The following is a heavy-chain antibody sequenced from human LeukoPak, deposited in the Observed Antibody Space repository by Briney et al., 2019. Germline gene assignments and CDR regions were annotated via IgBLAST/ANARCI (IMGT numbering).Heavy chain of an antibody. CDR2: INPSGGST. D-gene: IGHD3-22*01. CDR3: ARTTLDYYDSSGPWDY. CDR1: VYTFTSYY. J-gene: IGHJ4*02. V-gene: IGHV1-46*01. Sequence: ASVKVSCKASVYTFTSYYMHWVRQAPGQGLEWMGIINPSGGSTSYAQKFQGRVTMTRDTSTSTVYMELSSLRSEDTAVYYCARTTLDYYDSSGPWDYWGQGTLVTVSS.